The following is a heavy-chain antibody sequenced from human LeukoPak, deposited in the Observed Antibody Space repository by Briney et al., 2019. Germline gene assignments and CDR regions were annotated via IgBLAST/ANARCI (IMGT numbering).Heavy chain of an antibody. J-gene: IGHJ3*02. CDR1: GYTFTNYY. CDR3: AILRGLRYFKDAFDI. V-gene: IGHV1-46*01. CDR2: INPSDGST. D-gene: IGHD3-9*01. Sequence: GASVKVSCKASGYTFTNYYIHWVRQAPGQGLEWMGIINPSDGSTGYAQKFQGRVTMTRDMSTSTVYMELSSLRSEDTAVYYCAILRGLRYFKDAFDIWGQGTMVTVSS.